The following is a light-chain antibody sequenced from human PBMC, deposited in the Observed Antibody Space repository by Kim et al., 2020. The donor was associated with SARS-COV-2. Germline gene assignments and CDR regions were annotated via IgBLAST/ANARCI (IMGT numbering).Light chain of an antibody. J-gene: IGLJ3*02. CDR3: ATWDDSLSGWV. CDR2: RND. Sequence: GQRVSISCSGSNSNIGKNYVYWYQQVPGTAPKLLIYRNDQRPSGVPDRFSGSKSGTSASLAISGLRSEEEASYFCATWDDSLSGWVFGGGTQLTVL. CDR1: NSNIGKNY. V-gene: IGLV1-47*01.